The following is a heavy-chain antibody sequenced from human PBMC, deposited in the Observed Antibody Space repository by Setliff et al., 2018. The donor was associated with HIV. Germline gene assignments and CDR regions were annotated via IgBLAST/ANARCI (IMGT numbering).Heavy chain of an antibody. Sequence: TLSLTCKVSGGSISSSTYYWGWIRQPPGKGLEWIGNIYNSGSTYYKPSLKSRVTISIDTSKNQFSLKLSSVTAADTAVYYCARGEGGYYDDGKWFDPWGQGTLVTVSS. CDR1: GGSISSSTYY. CDR3: ARGEGGYYDDGKWFDP. J-gene: IGHJ5*02. D-gene: IGHD4-17*01. CDR2: IYNSGST. V-gene: IGHV4-39*01.